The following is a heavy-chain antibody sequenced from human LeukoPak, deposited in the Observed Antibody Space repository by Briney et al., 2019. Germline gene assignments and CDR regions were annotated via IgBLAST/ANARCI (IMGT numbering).Heavy chain of an antibody. Sequence: ASVKVSCKASGYTFTSYYMHWVRQAPGQGLEWMGIINPSGGSTSYAQKFQGRVTITADESTSTAYMELSSLRSEDTAVYYCARGGSYLSAFDIWGQGTMVTVSS. J-gene: IGHJ3*02. D-gene: IGHD1-26*01. CDR1: GYTFTSYY. V-gene: IGHV1-46*01. CDR2: INPSGGST. CDR3: ARGGSYLSAFDI.